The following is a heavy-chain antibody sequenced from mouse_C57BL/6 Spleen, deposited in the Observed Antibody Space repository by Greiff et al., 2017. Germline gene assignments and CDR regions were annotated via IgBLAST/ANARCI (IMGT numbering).Heavy chain of an antibody. CDR2: IYPSGSET. CDR3: PRVDGYAAAMDY. V-gene: IGHV1-61*01. CDR1: GYTFTSYW. J-gene: IGHJ4*01. D-gene: IGHD1-2*01. Sequence: VQLQQPGAELVRPGSSVKLSCKASGYTFTSYWMDWVKQRPGQGLAWIGNIYPSGSETHYNQKFKDQATLTVDKSSSTAYMQLRSLTSEDSAVYYCPRVDGYAAAMDYWGQGTLVTVSA.